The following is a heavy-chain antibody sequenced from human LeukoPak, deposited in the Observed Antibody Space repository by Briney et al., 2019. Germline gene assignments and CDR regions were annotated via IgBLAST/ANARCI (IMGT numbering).Heavy chain of an antibody. CDR1: GYTFSSYY. CDR3: AREHSGYDS. D-gene: IGHD5-12*01. V-gene: IGHV1-46*01. J-gene: IGHJ5*02. Sequence: ASVKVSCKASGYTFSSYYMHWVRQAPGQGLEWVGLINPTGDSTNYAQKFQGRVTMTRDTSTSTVYMELSSLRSEDTAVYYCAREHSGYDSWGQGTLLTVSS. CDR2: INPTGDST.